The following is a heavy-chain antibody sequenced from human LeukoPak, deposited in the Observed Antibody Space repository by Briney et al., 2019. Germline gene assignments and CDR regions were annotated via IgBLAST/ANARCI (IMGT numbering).Heavy chain of an antibody. D-gene: IGHD1-1*01. J-gene: IGHJ4*02. V-gene: IGHV3-30*04. CDR3: ASVQLERRKYFDY. CDR1: GFTFSSYA. CDR2: ISYDGSNK. Sequence: GGSLRLSCAASGFTFSSYAMHWVRQAPGKGLEWVAVISYDGSNKYYADSVKGRFTISRDNSKNTLYLQVNSLRAEDTAVYYCASVQLERRKYFDYWGQGTLVTVSS.